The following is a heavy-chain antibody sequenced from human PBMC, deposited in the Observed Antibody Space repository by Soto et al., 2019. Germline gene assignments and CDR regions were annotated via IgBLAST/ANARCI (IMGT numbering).Heavy chain of an antibody. CDR2: LNSVNGNT. V-gene: IGHV1-3*01. J-gene: IGHJ2*01. CDR3: ARDQGKAACGADCYSGWYFDL. Sequence: QVQLVQSGAEVKEPGASVKVSCRASGYTCTNYAIQWVRQAPAQRLEWMGWLNSVNGNTNYQQNFQGRVTITRDTSARTAYMFLSSLRSEDTAVYYCARDQGKAACGADCYSGWYFDLWGRGTLVTVSS. D-gene: IGHD2-21*01. CDR1: GYTCTNYA.